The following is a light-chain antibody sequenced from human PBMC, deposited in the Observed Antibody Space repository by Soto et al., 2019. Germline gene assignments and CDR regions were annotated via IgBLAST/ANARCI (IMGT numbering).Light chain of an antibody. CDR3: NHYSPSSFT. CDR2: GAS. Sequence: EIVLMQSPGTLSLSPGERATLSCRASQSISGSYLAWYQQKPGQSPRLLIYGASSRATGIPDRFTGSGSGTHFTLTISRLEPEDFAVYSCNHYSPSSFTFGPGTKVEIE. J-gene: IGKJ3*01. CDR1: QSISGSY. V-gene: IGKV3-20*01.